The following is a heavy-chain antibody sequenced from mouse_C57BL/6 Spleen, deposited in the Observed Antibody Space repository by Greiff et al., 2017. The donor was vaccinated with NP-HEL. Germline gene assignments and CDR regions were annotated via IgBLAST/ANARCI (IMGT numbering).Heavy chain of an antibody. V-gene: IGHV3-6*01. CDR2: ISYDGSN. Sequence: VQLQQSGPGLVKPSQSLSLTCSVTGYSITSGYYWNWIRQFPGNKLEWMGYISYDGSNNYNPSLKNRISITRDTSKNQFFLKLNSVTTEDTATYYCAREKDGYYYFYFDYWGQGTTLTVSS. CDR3: AREKDGYYYFYFDY. D-gene: IGHD2-3*01. J-gene: IGHJ2*01. CDR1: GYSITSGYY.